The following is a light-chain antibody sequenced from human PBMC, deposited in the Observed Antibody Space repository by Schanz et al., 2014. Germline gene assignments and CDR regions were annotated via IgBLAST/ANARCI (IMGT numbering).Light chain of an antibody. CDR1: QVIGNW. CDR2: AAS. Sequence: DIQMTQSPSSVSASVGDRVTITCRASQVIGNWLAWYQQKPGKPPKLLIYAASTLQSGVPSRFRGSGSGTDFTLTINSLQPEDFATYYCQQAHRFPFTFGPGTKVDI. J-gene: IGKJ3*01. V-gene: IGKV1-12*01. CDR3: QQAHRFPFT.